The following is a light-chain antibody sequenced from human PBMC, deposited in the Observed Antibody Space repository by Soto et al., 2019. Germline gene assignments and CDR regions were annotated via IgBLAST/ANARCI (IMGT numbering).Light chain of an antibody. CDR2: DVS. Sequence: QSALTQPASVSGSPGQTITISCTGTSSDVGGYHYVSWYQQHPGKAPKLMIYDVSNRPSGVSNRFSGSKSVNTASLTISGLQAEDEADYYCSSYTSSSTVVFGGGTKLTVL. V-gene: IGLV2-14*01. J-gene: IGLJ2*01. CDR1: SSDVGGYHY. CDR3: SSYTSSSTVV.